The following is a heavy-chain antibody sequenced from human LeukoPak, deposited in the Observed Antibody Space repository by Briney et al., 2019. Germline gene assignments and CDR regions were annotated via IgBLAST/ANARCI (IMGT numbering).Heavy chain of an antibody. CDR1: GFTFSSYS. CDR2: IGSSSNSI. J-gene: IGHJ4*02. Sequence: GGSLRLSCAASGFTFSSYSMNWVRQATGKGLEWVSSIGSSSNSIYYTDSGKGRFTITRDNAKNSLYLQMNSLRAEDTAVYYCARELPTEAFDYWGQGTLVTVSS. CDR3: ARELPTEAFDY. V-gene: IGHV3-21*01. D-gene: IGHD1-26*01.